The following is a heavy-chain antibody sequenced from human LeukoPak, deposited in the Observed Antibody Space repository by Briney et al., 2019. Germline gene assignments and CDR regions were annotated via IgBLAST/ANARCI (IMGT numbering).Heavy chain of an antibody. D-gene: IGHD3-16*01. CDR1: GGSISSYY. V-gene: IGHV4-4*07. CDR2: IYTSGST. J-gene: IGHJ4*02. Sequence: PSETLSLTCTVSGGSISSYYWSWIRQPAAKGLEWIGRIYTSGSTNYNPSLKSRVTMSVHTSENQFSLRLNSVTAVDTAVYYCARRWGNIVGVTYEYWGQGTLVTVSS. CDR3: ARRWGNIVGVTYEY.